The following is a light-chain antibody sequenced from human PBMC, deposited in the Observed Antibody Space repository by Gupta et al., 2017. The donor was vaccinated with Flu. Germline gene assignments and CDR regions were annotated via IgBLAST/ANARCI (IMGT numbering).Light chain of an antibody. J-gene: IGKJ1*01. V-gene: IGKV1-5*03. CDR3: QQYSTYPWT. CDR1: ESFSNW. CDR2: RAS. Sequence: GDRVTVTCRANESFSNWVAWFQQKPGTAPKSLIYRASRLESGVPSRFSGSGSGTEFTLTISSLQPDDFATYYCQQYSTYPWTFGQGTRVEIK.